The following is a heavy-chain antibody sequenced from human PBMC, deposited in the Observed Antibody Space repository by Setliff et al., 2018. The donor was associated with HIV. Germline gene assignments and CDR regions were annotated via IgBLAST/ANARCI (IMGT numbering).Heavy chain of an antibody. CDR3: AGPRGDEAFDI. CDR1: GGSSSTYA. V-gene: IGHV1-69*10. CDR2: IMPIIHFT. J-gene: IGHJ3*02. Sequence: SVKVSCKASGGSSSTYAINWVRQAPGQGLEWMGQIMPIIHFTNYAQKFQGRVTISADDSTSTMYMELTSLRSEDTAVYYCAGPRGDEAFDIWGQGTMVTVSS. D-gene: IGHD3-10*01.